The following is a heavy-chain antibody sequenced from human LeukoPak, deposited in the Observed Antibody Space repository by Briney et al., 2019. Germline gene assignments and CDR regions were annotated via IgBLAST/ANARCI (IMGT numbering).Heavy chain of an antibody. CDR2: TYYRSKWYN. Sequence: SQTLSLTCAISGDSVSSNSATWNWIRQSPSRGLEWLGRTYYRSKWYNDYAVSVKSRITINPDTSKNQFSLQLNSVTPEDTAVYYCARVNYYDSSGLFDYWGQGTLVTVSS. J-gene: IGHJ4*02. D-gene: IGHD3-22*01. CDR1: GDSVSSNSAT. CDR3: ARVNYYDSSGLFDY. V-gene: IGHV6-1*01.